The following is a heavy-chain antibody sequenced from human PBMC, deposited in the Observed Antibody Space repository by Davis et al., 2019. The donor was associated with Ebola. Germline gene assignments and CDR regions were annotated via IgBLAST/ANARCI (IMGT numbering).Heavy chain of an antibody. D-gene: IGHD3-3*01. Sequence: GESLKISCEASGFIMSKYWMAWGRQAPGKGPEWVAHIKEDGRVKDYVDSVKGRFTISRDNAKNSLYLQMNSLRAEDTAVYYCVRDPYDFWSGYHFDYWGQGTLVTVSS. V-gene: IGHV3-7*01. CDR3: VRDPYDFWSGYHFDY. J-gene: IGHJ4*02. CDR2: IKEDGRVK. CDR1: GFIMSKYW.